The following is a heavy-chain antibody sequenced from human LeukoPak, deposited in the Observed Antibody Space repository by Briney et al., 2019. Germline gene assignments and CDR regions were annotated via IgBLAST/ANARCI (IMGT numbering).Heavy chain of an antibody. J-gene: IGHJ6*03. CDR1: GGTFSSYA. CDR3: ARSGYGGSYYGGYYYMDV. D-gene: IGHD1-26*01. V-gene: IGHV1-69*13. Sequence: SVKVSCKASGGTFSSYAISWVRQPPGQGLEWMGGITPIFGTANYAQKFQGRVTITATESTSPAYMELSGLRAEDTAVYYGARSGYGGSYYGGYYYMDVWGKGTTVTVSS. CDR2: ITPIFGTA.